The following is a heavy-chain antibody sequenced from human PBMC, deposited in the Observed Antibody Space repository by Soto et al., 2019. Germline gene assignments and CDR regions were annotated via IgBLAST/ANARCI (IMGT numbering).Heavy chain of an antibody. V-gene: IGHV3-30*18. Sequence: QVQLVESGGGVVQPGRSLRLSCAASGFTFSSYGMHWVRQAPGKGLEGVAVISYDGSNKYYADSVKGRFTISRDNSKNTLYLQMNSLRAEDTAVYYCAKGSKYDFWSGYYRYGMDVWGQGTTVTVSS. CDR1: GFTFSSYG. CDR3: AKGSKYDFWSGYYRYGMDV. CDR2: ISYDGSNK. D-gene: IGHD3-3*01. J-gene: IGHJ6*02.